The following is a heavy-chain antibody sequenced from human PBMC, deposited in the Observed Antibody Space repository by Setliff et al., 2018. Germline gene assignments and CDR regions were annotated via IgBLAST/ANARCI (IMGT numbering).Heavy chain of an antibody. D-gene: IGHD5-12*01. CDR3: ARVGGLLVATMPFDY. J-gene: IGHJ4*02. CDR1: GYSISSGYY. V-gene: IGHV4-38-2*02. Sequence: SETLSLTCTVSGYSISSGYYWGWIRQPTGKGLEWLGSFFHTGNTYYNPSLEGRVTISVDTSNNQFSLKLSSVTAADTAVYFCARVGGLLVATMPFDYWGPGTLVTVSS. CDR2: FFHTGNT.